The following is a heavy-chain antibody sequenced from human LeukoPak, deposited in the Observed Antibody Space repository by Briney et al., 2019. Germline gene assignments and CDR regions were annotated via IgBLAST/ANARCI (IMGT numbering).Heavy chain of an antibody. CDR1: GYTFTSYA. CDR3: ARGIWSARTVDYDLDS. Sequence: GASVKVSCKASGYTFTSYAMHWVRQAPGQRLEWMGWINAGNGNTKYSQNFQGRVTITRDSSASTVYMELSSLTSEDTAVYYCARGIWSARTVDYDLDSWGQGTLVTVSS. J-gene: IGHJ4*02. D-gene: IGHD4-17*01. V-gene: IGHV1-3*01. CDR2: INAGNGNT.